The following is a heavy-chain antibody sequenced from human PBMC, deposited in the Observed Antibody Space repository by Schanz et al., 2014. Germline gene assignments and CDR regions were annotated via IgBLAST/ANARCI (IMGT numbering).Heavy chain of an antibody. Sequence: EVQLVESGGGLVQPGGSLRLSCAASGITFSSHSFNWVRQAPGEGLEWISFITYNGGTIYYADSVKGRFTISSDNSKSPLSPQMSSLRAEDTAVYYCAKSQGSSFDSWGQGTLVTVSS. J-gene: IGHJ4*02. CDR3: AKSQGSSFDS. CDR2: ITYNGGTI. V-gene: IGHV3-48*01. D-gene: IGHD6-13*01. CDR1: GITFSSHS.